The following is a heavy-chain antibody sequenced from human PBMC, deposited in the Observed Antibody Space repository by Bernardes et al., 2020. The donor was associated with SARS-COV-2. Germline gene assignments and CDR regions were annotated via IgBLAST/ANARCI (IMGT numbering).Heavy chain of an antibody. CDR2: INPLSGGT. V-gene: IGHV1-2*02. D-gene: IGHD5-18*01. CDR1: GYTFTGHY. CDR3: ARDIATGHSYGLDY. J-gene: IGHJ4*02. Sequence: ASVKVSCRASGYTFTGHYIHWVRQSPGHGLELMGWINPLSGGTNLARKFRGRVTMSRDTSINTVYMEVRELTLDDTAIYYCARDIATGHSYGLDYWGQGTLVTVSS.